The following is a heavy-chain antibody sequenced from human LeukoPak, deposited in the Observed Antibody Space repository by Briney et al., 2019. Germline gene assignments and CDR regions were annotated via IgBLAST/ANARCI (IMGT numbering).Heavy chain of an antibody. D-gene: IGHD3-22*01. CDR1: GYSFTSYW. V-gene: IGHV5-51*01. CDR3: ARWYYDTSGYSLIGMDV. Sequence: GESLKISCKGSGYSFTSYWIGWVRQMPGKGLEWMGIVYPGDSDTRYSPSIQGQVTISADKSVSTAYLQWSSLKASDTAMYYCARWYYDTSGYSLIGMDVWGQGTTVTVSS. CDR2: VYPGDSDT. J-gene: IGHJ6*02.